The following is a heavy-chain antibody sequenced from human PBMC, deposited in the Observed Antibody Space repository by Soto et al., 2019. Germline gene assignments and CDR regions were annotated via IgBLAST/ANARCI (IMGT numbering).Heavy chain of an antibody. J-gene: IGHJ5*02. Sequence: SETLSLTCTVSGGSISSSSYYWGWIRQPPGKGLEWIGSIYYSGSTYYNPSLKSRVTISVDTSKNQFSLKLSSVTAADTAVYYCARHIFWFDPWGQGTLVTVSS. CDR2: IYYSGST. D-gene: IGHD3-9*01. CDR3: ARHIFWFDP. CDR1: GGSISSSSYY. V-gene: IGHV4-39*01.